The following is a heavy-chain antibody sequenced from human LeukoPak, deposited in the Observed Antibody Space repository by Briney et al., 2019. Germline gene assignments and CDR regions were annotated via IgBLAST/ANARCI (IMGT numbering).Heavy chain of an antibody. D-gene: IGHD6-13*01. CDR3: AHSESDTSSSWIYFDY. CDR1: GFSLNTSGVN. Sequence: SGPTLVNPTQTLTLTCAFSGFSLNTSGVNVGWIRQPPGKALEWLALIYWDNDKRYSPSLKSRLTITKDTSKNQVVLTMTNMDPVDTATYYCAHSESDTSSSWIYFDYWGQGTLVTVSS. CDR2: IYWDNDK. J-gene: IGHJ4*02. V-gene: IGHV2-5*02.